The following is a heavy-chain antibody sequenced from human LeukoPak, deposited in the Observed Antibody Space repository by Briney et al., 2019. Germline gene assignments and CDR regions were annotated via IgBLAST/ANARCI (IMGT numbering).Heavy chain of an antibody. D-gene: IGHD6-6*01. CDR1: GYLFSNYW. J-gene: IGHJ3*02. CDR3: ARHSTSHSSDAFDI. V-gene: IGHV5-51*01. CDR2: IYAGDSDT. Sequence: GESLKISCKAFGYLFSNYWIGWVRQMPGKGLEWMGIIYAGDSDTRYSPSFQGQVTISVDKSITTAYLQWNRLKASASAIYYCARHSTSHSSDAFDIWGQGTLVIVSS.